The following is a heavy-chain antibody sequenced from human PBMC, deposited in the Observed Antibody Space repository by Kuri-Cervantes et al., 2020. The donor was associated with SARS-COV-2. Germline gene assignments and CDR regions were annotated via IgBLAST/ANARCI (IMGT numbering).Heavy chain of an antibody. V-gene: IGHV4-59*01. CDR1: GGSISSSY. CDR3: TTATPTSVFDF. D-gene: IGHD1-14*01. Sequence: SETLSLTCTVSGGSISSSYWSWIRQPPGKGLEWIGYIYYSGSVSYNPSLMSRVTISVDTSKNQFSLRLTSVTAADTAVYYCTTATPTSVFDFWGQGTLVTVSS. J-gene: IGHJ4*02. CDR2: IYYSGSV.